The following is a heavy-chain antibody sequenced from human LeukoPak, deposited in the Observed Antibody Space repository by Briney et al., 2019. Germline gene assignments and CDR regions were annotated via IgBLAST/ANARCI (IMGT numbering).Heavy chain of an antibody. CDR2: MNPNSGNT. CDR1: GYTFTSYD. J-gene: IGHJ4*02. CDR3: ARRGFGLPCDY. D-gene: IGHD3/OR15-3a*01. Sequence: ASVGVSCKASGYTFTSYDINWVRQATGQGLEWMGWMNPNSGNTGYAQKFQGRITMTRNTSISTVYMELSSLRSEDTAVYCCARRGFGLPCDYWGQGTLVTVSS. V-gene: IGHV1-8*01.